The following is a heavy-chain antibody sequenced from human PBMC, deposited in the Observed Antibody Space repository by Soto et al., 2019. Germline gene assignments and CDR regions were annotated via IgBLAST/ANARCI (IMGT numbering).Heavy chain of an antibody. CDR2: LYSGGST. V-gene: IGHV3-53*02. J-gene: IGHJ3*02. CDR3: ARDRPGDEGDGFDI. Sequence: EVQLVETGGGLIQPGGSLRLSCAASGLTVSSNYMNWVRQAPGKGLEWASVLYSGGSTHYAGSVKRRFIISRDNSKNTVYLQMNSLRVEDTAIYYCARDRPGDEGDGFDIWGHGTMVTVSS. D-gene: IGHD3-10*01. CDR1: GLTVSSNY.